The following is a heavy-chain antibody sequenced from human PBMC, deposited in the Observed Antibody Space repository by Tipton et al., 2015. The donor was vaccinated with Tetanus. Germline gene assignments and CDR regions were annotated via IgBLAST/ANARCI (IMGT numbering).Heavy chain of an antibody. CDR1: GGSISSYY. CDR3: ARDPGMLRRGWFDP. D-gene: IGHD3-16*01. J-gene: IGHJ5*02. V-gene: IGHV4-59*01. Sequence: GLVKPSETLSLTCTVSGGSISSYYWSWIRQPPGKGLEWIGYIYYSGSTNYNPSLKSRVTISVDTSKNQFSLKLSSVTAADTAVYYCARDPGMLRRGWFDPWGQGTLVTVSS. CDR2: IYYSGST.